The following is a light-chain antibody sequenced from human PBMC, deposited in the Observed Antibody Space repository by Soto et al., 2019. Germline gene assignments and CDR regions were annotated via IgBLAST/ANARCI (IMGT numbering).Light chain of an antibody. CDR3: QKYDSAPFP. CDR2: AAA. V-gene: IGKV1-27*01. J-gene: IGKJ3*01. CDR1: QPISNY. Sequence: DTQMTQSPSSLSASVGDRVTITCLASQPISNYLAWYQHTPGKVPKLLIYAAATLRSGVPSRFSGSGSGTDFTLTISSLQPEDFAVYYCQKYDSAPFPFGPGTKLYI.